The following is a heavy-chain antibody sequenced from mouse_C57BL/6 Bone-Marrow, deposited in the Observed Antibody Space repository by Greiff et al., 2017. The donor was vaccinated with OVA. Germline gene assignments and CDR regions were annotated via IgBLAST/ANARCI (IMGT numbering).Heavy chain of an antibody. CDR1: GYTFTSYG. D-gene: IGHD1-1*01. Sequence: VQLQQSGAELARPGASVKLSCKASGYTFTSYGISWVKQRTGQGLEWIGEIYPRSGNTYYNEKFKGKATLTADKSSSTAYMELRSLTSEDSAVYFCAAYYYGSLAWFAYWGQGTLVTVSA. V-gene: IGHV1-81*01. CDR3: AAYYYGSLAWFAY. CDR2: IYPRSGNT. J-gene: IGHJ3*01.